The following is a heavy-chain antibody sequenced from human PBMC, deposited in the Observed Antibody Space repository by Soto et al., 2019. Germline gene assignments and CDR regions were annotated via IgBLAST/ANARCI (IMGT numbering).Heavy chain of an antibody. Sequence: SETLSLTCAVYGGSFSGYYWSWIRQPPGKGLEWIGEINHSGSTNYNPSLKSRVTISVDTAKNQFSLKLSSVSAADAAVYYCARELAGDWYFDLWGRGTLVTVSS. J-gene: IGHJ2*01. CDR1: GGSFSGYY. CDR2: INHSGST. CDR3: ARELAGDWYFDL. V-gene: IGHV4-34*01.